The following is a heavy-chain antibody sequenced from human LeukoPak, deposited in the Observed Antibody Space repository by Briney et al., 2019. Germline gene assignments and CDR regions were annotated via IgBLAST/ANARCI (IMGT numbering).Heavy chain of an antibody. J-gene: IGHJ4*02. CDR2: VYHSGST. V-gene: IGHV4-38-2*02. Sequence: SETLSLTCTVSGYSVVNGYYWGWIRQPPGKGLEWVASVYHSGSTNYSPSLKGRVTISLDTSKNQLSLKLTSVTAADTAAYYCARGNNGYDVWGQGNLVTVSS. CDR1: GYSVVNGYY. D-gene: IGHD5-12*01. CDR3: ARGNNGYDV.